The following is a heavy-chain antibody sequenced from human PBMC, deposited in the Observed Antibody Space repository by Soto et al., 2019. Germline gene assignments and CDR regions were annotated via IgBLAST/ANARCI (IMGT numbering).Heavy chain of an antibody. Sequence: GESLKISCKGSGYSFTSYWISWVRQMPGKGLEWMGSIVPSDSYTNYSPSFQGHVTISADKSISTAYLQWSSLKASDTAMYYCARNSLPIAAAGTHIDYAGQGTLVTVAS. CDR2: IVPSDSYT. CDR3: ARNSLPIAAAGTHIDY. D-gene: IGHD6-13*01. V-gene: IGHV5-10-1*01. CDR1: GYSFTSYW. J-gene: IGHJ4*02.